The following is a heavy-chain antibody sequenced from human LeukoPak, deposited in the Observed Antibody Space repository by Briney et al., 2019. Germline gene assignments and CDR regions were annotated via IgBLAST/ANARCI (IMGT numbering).Heavy chain of an antibody. CDR2: ISWDGGST. J-gene: IGHJ3*02. CDR3: AKFGGYYDSSGYPADAFDI. D-gene: IGHD3-22*01. V-gene: IGHV3-43D*03. CDR1: GFTFDDYA. Sequence: GGSLRLSCAASGFTFDDYAMHWVRQAPGKGLEWVSLISWDGGSTYYADSVKGRFTISRDNSKNSLYLQMNSLRAEDTALYYCAKFGGYYDSSGYPADAFDIWGQGTMVTVSS.